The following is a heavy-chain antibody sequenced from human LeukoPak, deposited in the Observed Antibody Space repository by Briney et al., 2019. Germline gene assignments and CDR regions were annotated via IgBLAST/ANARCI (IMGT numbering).Heavy chain of an antibody. CDR3: ARLVVPAAISVDYYYYMDV. CDR2: ISSSSSSI. CDR1: GFTFSSYS. V-gene: IGHV3-48*04. D-gene: IGHD2-2*02. J-gene: IGHJ6*03. Sequence: GGSLRLSCAASGFTFSSYSMNWVRQAPGKGLEWVSYISSSSSSIYYADSVKGRFTISRDNAKNSLYLQMNSLRAEDTAVYYCARLVVPAAISVDYYYYMDVWGKGTTVTASS.